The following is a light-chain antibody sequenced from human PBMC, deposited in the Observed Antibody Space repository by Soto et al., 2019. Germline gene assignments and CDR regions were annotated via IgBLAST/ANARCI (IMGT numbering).Light chain of an antibody. CDR1: SSDVGSYNR. Sequence: QSVLTQPPSVSGSPGQSVTISCTGTSSDVGSYNRVSWYQQPPGTAPKLMIYEVSNRPSGVPDRFSGSKSGNTASLTISGLQAEDEADYYCSSYTSSSLVVFVGGTKLTVL. V-gene: IGLV2-18*02. CDR2: EVS. J-gene: IGLJ2*01. CDR3: SSYTSSSLVV.